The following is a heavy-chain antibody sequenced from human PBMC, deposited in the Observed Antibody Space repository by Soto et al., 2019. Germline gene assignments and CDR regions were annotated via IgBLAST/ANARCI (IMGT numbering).Heavy chain of an antibody. D-gene: IGHD2-15*01. Sequence: TGGSLRLSCTASGFSFNTFVMHWVRQAPGKGLEWVAAIWYDESNKYYTDSVKGRFTISRDNSKNTLYLQMNSLRAEDTAIYYCAKEGVGRTPEDSWGLGTLVTVSS. V-gene: IGHV3-33*06. CDR3: AKEGVGRTPEDS. J-gene: IGHJ5*01. CDR1: GFSFNTFV. CDR2: IWYDESNK.